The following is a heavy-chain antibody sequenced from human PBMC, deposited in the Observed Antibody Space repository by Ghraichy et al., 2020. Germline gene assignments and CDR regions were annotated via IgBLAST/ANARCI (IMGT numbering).Heavy chain of an antibody. J-gene: IGHJ4*02. V-gene: IGHV4-4*09. CDR2: IYTSGST. CDR3: ARSLVLRLIFDY. Sequence: SETLSLTCTVSGGSISSYYWSWIRQPPGKGLEWIGYIYTSGSTNYNPSLKSRVTISVDTSKNQFSLKLSSVTAADTAVYYCARSLVLRLIFDYWGQGTLVTVSS. D-gene: IGHD3-3*01. CDR1: GGSISSYY.